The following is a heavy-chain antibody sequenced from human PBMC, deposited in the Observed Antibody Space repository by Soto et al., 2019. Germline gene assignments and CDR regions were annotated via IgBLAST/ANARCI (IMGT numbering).Heavy chain of an antibody. CDR3: ARLPHSRGFGFDY. CDR1: GFSLSTSGMY. CDR2: IGRDDDA. V-gene: IGHV2-70*01. Sequence: GSGPTLVNPTQTLTLTCSFSGFSLSTSGMYVSWIRQPPGKALEWLALIGRDDDAYYNISLRTRLTVSKDTSKNQAFLTMTNMDPVDTATYYCARLPHSRGFGFDYWGQGTLVTVSS. D-gene: IGHD3-22*01. J-gene: IGHJ4*02.